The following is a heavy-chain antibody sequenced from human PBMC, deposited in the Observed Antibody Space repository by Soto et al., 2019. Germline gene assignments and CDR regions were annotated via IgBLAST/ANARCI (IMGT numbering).Heavy chain of an antibody. CDR2: IYYSGST. V-gene: IGHV4-31*03. CDR1: GGSISSSSYY. Sequence: SETLSLTCTVSGGSISSSSYYWGWIRQHPGKGLEWIGYIYYSGSTYYNPSLKSRVTISVDTSKNQFSLKLSSVTAADTAVYYCARARNYYDSSGRTFDPWGQGTLVTVSS. CDR3: ARARNYYDSSGRTFDP. D-gene: IGHD3-22*01. J-gene: IGHJ5*02.